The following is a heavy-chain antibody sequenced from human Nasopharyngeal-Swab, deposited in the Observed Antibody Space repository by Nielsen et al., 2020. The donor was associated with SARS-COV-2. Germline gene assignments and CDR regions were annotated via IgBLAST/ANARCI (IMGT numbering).Heavy chain of an antibody. D-gene: IGHD1-26*01. Sequence: GGSLRLSCAASGFTFSSYAMHWVRQAPGKGLEWVAVISYDGSNKYYADSVKGRFTISRDNYKNTLYLQMNRLRAEDTAVYYCARDESGSSSFDYWGQGTLVTVSS. CDR1: GFTFSSYA. CDR2: ISYDGSNK. V-gene: IGHV3-30-3*01. CDR3: ARDESGSSSFDY. J-gene: IGHJ4*02.